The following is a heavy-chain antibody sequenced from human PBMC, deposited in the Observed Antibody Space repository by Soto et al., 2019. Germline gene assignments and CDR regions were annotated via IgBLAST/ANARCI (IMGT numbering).Heavy chain of an antibody. CDR3: ARRYGGNFDF. J-gene: IGHJ4*02. CDR2: IYYSGST. Sequence: LSLTCTVSGGSISSYYWSWIRQPPGKGLEWIGYIYYSGSTNYNPSLKSRVTISVDTSKNQFSLKLSSVTAADTAVYYCARRYGGNFDFWGQGTLVTVSS. D-gene: IGHD1-26*01. CDR1: GGSISSYY. V-gene: IGHV4-59*01.